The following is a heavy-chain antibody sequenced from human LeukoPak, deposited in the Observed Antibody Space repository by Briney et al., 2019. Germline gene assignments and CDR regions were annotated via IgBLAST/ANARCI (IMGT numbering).Heavy chain of an antibody. V-gene: IGHV1-46*01. CDR3: ARAQRTGYCSSTSCYRSGLGY. Sequence: ASVKVSCKASGYTFTSYYMHWVRQAPGQGLEWMGIINPSGGSTSYAQKSQGRVTMTRDTSTSTVYMELSSLRSEDTAVYYCARAQRTGYCSSTSCYRSGLGYWGQGTLVTVSS. J-gene: IGHJ4*02. CDR1: GYTFTSYY. CDR2: INPSGGST. D-gene: IGHD2-2*02.